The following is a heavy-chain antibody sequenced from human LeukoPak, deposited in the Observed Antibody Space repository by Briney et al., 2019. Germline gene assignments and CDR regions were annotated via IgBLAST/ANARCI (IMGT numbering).Heavy chain of an antibody. CDR3: ARDPGYSSFDY. Sequence: GGSLRLSCGVSGFAFGRSWMSWVRQTPAKGLEFVANIKEDGSVRNYVDSVQGRFTISRDNAKNSLYLHMNSLRAEDTAVYYCARDPGYSSFDYWGQGTLVTVSS. J-gene: IGHJ4*02. V-gene: IGHV3-7*01. CDR1: GFAFGRSW. CDR2: IKEDGSVR. D-gene: IGHD6-13*01.